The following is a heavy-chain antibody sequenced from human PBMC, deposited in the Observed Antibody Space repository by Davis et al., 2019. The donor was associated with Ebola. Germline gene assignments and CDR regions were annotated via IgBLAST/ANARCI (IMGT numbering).Heavy chain of an antibody. V-gene: IGHV3-30-3*01. CDR2: ISYDGSNK. D-gene: IGHD4-17*01. CDR3: ARVYGDYGGGMDV. CDR1: GFTFSNYA. J-gene: IGHJ6*04. Sequence: GESLKISCAASGFTFSNYAMHWVRQAPGKGLEWVAVISYDGSNKYYADSVKGRFTISRDNSKNTLYLQMISLRAEDTAMYYCARVYGDYGGGMDVWGKGTTVTVSS.